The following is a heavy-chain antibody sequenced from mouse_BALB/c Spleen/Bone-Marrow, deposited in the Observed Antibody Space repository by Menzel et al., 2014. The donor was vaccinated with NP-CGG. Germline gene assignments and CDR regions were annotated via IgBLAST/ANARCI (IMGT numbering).Heavy chain of an antibody. V-gene: IGHV7-3*02. J-gene: IGHJ1*01. CDR3: ASDTMYTMPWYFDV. D-gene: IGHD2-12*01. Sequence: EVQLVDSGGGLGQPGGSLRLYCATSGFNFTDYYISWVRQPPGKALEWLGFIRNKANGYTTEYSASVKGRFTISRDNSQSILYLQMKNLRAEDIATNDSASDTMYTMPWYFDVRGWGTSFT. CDR1: GFNFTDYY. CDR2: IRNKANGYTT.